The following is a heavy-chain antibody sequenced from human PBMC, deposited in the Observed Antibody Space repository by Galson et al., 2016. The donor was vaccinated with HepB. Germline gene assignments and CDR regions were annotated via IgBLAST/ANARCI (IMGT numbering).Heavy chain of an antibody. V-gene: IGHV3-11*01. Sequence: SLRLSCAASGLSFSDYYMSWIRQVPGKGLEWVAYISRSGDMMYYADSVKGRFTISRDNARTSLYLQKSSLRADDTALYYCATSRAVRSGYVGAFDSWGQGTVVTVSS. J-gene: IGHJ4*02. CDR1: GLSFSDYY. D-gene: IGHD3-3*01. CDR3: ATSRAVRSGYVGAFDS. CDR2: ISRSGDMM.